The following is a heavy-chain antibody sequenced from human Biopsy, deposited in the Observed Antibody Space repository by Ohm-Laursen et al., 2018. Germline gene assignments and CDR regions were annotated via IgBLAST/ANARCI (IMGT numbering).Heavy chain of an antibody. CDR1: GGSLSGYF. D-gene: IGHD3-9*01. J-gene: IGHJ4*02. Sequence: TLSLTCTVSGGSLSGYFWSWIRQPPGKGLEWIGHNQNSGSTNYNPSLKSRVTISADTSKNQFSLKLSSVTAAGTAMYYCARGRGWGNTYFRSFDYWGQGTLVTVSS. CDR3: ARGRGWGNTYFRSFDY. V-gene: IGHV4-59*01. CDR2: NQNSGST.